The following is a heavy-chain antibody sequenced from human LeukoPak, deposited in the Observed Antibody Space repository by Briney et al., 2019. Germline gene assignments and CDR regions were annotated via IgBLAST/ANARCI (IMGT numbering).Heavy chain of an antibody. D-gene: IGHD1-7*01. V-gene: IGHV3-7*01. Sequence: PGGSLRLSCAASGFTFSSYWMSWVRQAPGKGLEWVANIKQDGSEKYYVDSVKGRFTISRDNAKNSLYLQMNSLRAEDTAVYYCARDRLSSSNWNYVHDAFDIWGQGTMVTVSS. J-gene: IGHJ3*02. CDR1: GFTFSSYW. CDR2: IKQDGSEK. CDR3: ARDRLSSSNWNYVHDAFDI.